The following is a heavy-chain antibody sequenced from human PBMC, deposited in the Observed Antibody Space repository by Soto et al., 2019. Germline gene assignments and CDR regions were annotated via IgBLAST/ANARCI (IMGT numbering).Heavy chain of an antibody. Sequence: QVQLVQSGAEVKKPGASVKVSCKASGYIFTNYDINWVRQATGQGLEYLGWINPNSGNTGYVQKFKGRVTMTTNTSINTAYMELNSLRSAATALYYSVSSIMSADYTRSFAPLGQGTLVTFSS. CDR3: VSSIMSADYTRSFAP. CDR2: INPNSGNT. D-gene: IGHD4-4*01. CDR1: GYIFTNYD. V-gene: IGHV1-8*01. J-gene: IGHJ5*02.